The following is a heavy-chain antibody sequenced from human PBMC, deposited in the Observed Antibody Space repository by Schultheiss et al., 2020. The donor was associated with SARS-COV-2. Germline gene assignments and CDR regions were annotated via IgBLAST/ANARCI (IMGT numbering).Heavy chain of an antibody. CDR3: ARRGDGGRYDYFDY. J-gene: IGHJ4*02. CDR1: GGSISSSNW. Sequence: SETLSLTCAVSGGSISSSNWWSWVRQPPGTGLEWIGIIYYSGSTYYNPSLKSRLTISVDTSKNQFSLNLSSVTAADTAVYYCARRGDGGRYDYFDYWGQGTLVTVSS. CDR2: IYYSGST. D-gene: IGHD1-26*01. V-gene: IGHV4-39*01.